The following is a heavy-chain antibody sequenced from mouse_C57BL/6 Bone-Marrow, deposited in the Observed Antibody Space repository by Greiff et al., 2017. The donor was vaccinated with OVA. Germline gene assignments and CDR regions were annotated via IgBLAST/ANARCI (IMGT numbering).Heavy chain of an antibody. CDR2: IDPSDSYT. Sequence: QVQLQQPGAELVMPGASVKLSCKASGYTFTSYWMHWVKQRPGQGLEWIGEIDPSDSYTNYNQKFKGKSTLTVDKSSSTAYMQLSSLTSEDSAVYYCARENGYYGAYWGQGTLVTVSA. CDR3: ARENGYYGAY. J-gene: IGHJ3*01. D-gene: IGHD2-3*01. CDR1: GYTFTSYW. V-gene: IGHV1-69*01.